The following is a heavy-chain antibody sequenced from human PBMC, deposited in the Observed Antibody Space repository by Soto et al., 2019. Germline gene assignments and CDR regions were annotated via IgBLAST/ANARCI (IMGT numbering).Heavy chain of an antibody. V-gene: IGHV3-30-3*01. Sequence: GGSLRLSCVASGFTFGTYCMSWVRQPPGKGLEWVAIISYDGSNKYYADSVKGRFTISRDTSKNTLVLEMNNLRVEDTAVYYCAKDRRDGDFMHILVVDFWGQGALVTVSS. D-gene: IGHD2-15*01. CDR1: GFTFGTYC. J-gene: IGHJ4*02. CDR2: ISYDGSNK. CDR3: AKDRRDGDFMHILVVDF.